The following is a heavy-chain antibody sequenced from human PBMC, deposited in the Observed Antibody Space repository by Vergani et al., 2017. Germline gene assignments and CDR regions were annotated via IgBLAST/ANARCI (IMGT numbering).Heavy chain of an antibody. CDR3: AREDDILTGYYR. Sequence: QVQLVQSGAEVKKPGASVKVSCKASGYTFTSYYMHWVRQAPGQGLEWMGIINPSGGSTSYAQKFQGRVSITADESTRTAYMELSSLRSEDTAAYYCAREDDILTGYYRWGQGTLVTVSP. CDR2: INPSGGST. CDR1: GYTFTSYY. J-gene: IGHJ4*02. V-gene: IGHV1-46*01. D-gene: IGHD3-9*01.